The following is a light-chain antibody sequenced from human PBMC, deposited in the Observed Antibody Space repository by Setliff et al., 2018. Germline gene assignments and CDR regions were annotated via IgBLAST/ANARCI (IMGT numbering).Light chain of an antibody. Sequence: SALTQPPSASGSPGQSVTISCTGTSSDVGGYNYVSWYQQHPGKAPKLMIYEVSKRPSGVPARFSGTKSGNTASLTVSGLQAVDEADYYFSSYAGSNNPYVFGSGTNVTVL. V-gene: IGLV2-8*01. J-gene: IGLJ1*01. CDR3: SSYAGSNNPYV. CDR1: SSDVGGYNY. CDR2: EVS.